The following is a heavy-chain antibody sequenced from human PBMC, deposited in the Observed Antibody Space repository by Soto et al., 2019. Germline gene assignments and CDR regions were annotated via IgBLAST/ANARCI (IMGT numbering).Heavy chain of an antibody. J-gene: IGHJ6*02. CDR1: GYSFTSYW. V-gene: IGHV5-51*01. Sequence: PGESLKLSCNGSGYSFTSYWIGWVRQMPGKGLEWMGIIYPGDSDTRYSPSFQGQVTISADKSISTAYMELSRLRSDDAAIYYCARPFRGLTHGMDDWGQGTTVTVSS. CDR2: IYPGDSDT. D-gene: IGHD1-20*01. CDR3: ARPFRGLTHGMDD.